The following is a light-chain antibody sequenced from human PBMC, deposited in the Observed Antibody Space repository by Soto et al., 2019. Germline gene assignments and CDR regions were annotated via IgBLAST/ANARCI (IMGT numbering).Light chain of an antibody. CDR3: SSYTTRSTLYV. CDR2: EVS. CDR1: SNDIGAYKY. J-gene: IGLJ1*01. Sequence: QSALTQPASVSGSPGQSITISCTGSSNDIGAYKYVSWYQQYPGKAPKLIIFEVSNRPSGVSNRFSGSKSGNTASLTIAGLQAEDEADYHCSSYTTRSTLYVFGGGTKVTVL. V-gene: IGLV2-14*01.